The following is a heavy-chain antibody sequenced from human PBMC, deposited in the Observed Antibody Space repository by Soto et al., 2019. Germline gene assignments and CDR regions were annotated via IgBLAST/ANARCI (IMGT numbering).Heavy chain of an antibody. CDR3: AKGEGQWFGELSPLGAFDI. Sequence: GGSLRLSCAASGFTFSSYGMHWVRQAPGKGLEWVAVISYDGSNKYYTDSVKGRFTISRDNSKNTLYLQMNSLRAEDTAVYYCAKGEGQWFGELSPLGAFDIWGQGTMVTVSS. D-gene: IGHD3-10*01. J-gene: IGHJ3*02. V-gene: IGHV3-30*18. CDR1: GFTFSSYG. CDR2: ISYDGSNK.